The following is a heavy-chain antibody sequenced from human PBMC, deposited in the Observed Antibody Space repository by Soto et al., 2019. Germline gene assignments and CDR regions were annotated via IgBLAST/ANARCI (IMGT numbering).Heavy chain of an antibody. Sequence: XAILSLTFAVYGGSFSGYYWSWIGQPPGKGLEWIGEINHSVSTNYNPSLKSRVTISVDTSKNQFSLKLSSVTAADTAVYYCARVRAAAKLVYGMDVWGQGTTVTVSS. D-gene: IGHD6-25*01. V-gene: IGHV4-34*01. CDR3: ARVRAAAKLVYGMDV. CDR1: GGSFSGYY. J-gene: IGHJ6*02. CDR2: INHSVST.